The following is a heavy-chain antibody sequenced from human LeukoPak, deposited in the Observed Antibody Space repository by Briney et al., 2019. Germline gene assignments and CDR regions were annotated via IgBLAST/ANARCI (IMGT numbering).Heavy chain of an antibody. CDR1: GFTFSSYW. V-gene: IGHV3-74*01. J-gene: IGHJ4*02. Sequence: GGSLRLSCAGSGFTFSSYWMYWVRQAPGKGLVRVSRINSDGSSTSYADSVKGRFTISRDNAKNTLYLQMNSLRAEDTAVYYCARLGMGYYFDYWGQGTLVTVSS. CDR2: INSDGSST. D-gene: IGHD1-26*01. CDR3: ARLGMGYYFDY.